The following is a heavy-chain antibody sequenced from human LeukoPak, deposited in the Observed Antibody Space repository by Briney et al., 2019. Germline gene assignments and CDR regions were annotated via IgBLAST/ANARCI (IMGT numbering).Heavy chain of an antibody. D-gene: IGHD6-19*01. CDR3: AKDMLVAVAGTSPFDY. Sequence: PGGSLRLSCAASGFTFDDYAMHWVRQAPGKGLEWVSGIGWNGGSIVYADSVKGRFTISRDNAKNSLYLQMNSLGAEDTALYYCAKDMLVAVAGTSPFDYWGQGTLVTVSS. CDR1: GFTFDDYA. CDR2: IGWNGGSI. V-gene: IGHV3-9*01. J-gene: IGHJ4*02.